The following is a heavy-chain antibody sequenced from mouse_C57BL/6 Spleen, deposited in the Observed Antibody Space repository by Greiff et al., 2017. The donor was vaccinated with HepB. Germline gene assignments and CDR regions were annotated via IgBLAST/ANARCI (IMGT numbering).Heavy chain of an antibody. J-gene: IGHJ2*01. D-gene: IGHD6-1*01. V-gene: IGHV1-15*01. Sequence: VQLQQSGAELVRPGASVTLSCKASGYTFTDYEMHWVKQTPVHGLEWIGAIDPETGGTAYNQKFKGKARLTADTSSSTAYMELRSLTSEDSAVYYCTSSCREYYFDYWGQGTTLTVSS. CDR2: IDPETGGT. CDR1: GYTFTDYE. CDR3: TSSCREYYFDY.